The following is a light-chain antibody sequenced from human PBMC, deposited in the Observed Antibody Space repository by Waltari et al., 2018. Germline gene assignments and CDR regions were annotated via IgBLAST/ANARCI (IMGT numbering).Light chain of an antibody. CDR3: QSYDSSLGGSV. V-gene: IGLV1-40*01. CDR1: SSNIGAGYD. Sequence: QSVLTQPASVSGAPGQRVTISCTGSSSNIGAGYDVNWYQQLPGEAPKLLIYGNTNRPSGVPDRFSGSKSGTSASLAITGLRADDEADYYCQSYDSSLGGSVFGGGTKLTVL. J-gene: IGLJ2*01. CDR2: GNT.